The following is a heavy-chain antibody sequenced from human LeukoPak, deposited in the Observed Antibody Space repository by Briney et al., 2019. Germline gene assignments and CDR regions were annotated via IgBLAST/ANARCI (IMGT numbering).Heavy chain of an antibody. J-gene: IGHJ4*02. CDR2: IYPGDSDT. Sequence: GGSLKISCKGSGYSFTSYWIGWVRQMPGKGLEWVGIIYPGDSDTRYSPSFQGQVTISADKSISTAYLQWSSLKASDTAMYYCARVDTAMARSFDYWGQGTLVTVSS. D-gene: IGHD5-18*01. CDR3: ARVDTAMARSFDY. V-gene: IGHV5-51*01. CDR1: GYSFTSYW.